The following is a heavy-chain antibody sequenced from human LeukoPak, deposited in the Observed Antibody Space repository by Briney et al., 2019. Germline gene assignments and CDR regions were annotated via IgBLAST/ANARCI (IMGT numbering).Heavy chain of an antibody. CDR2: INNDGGGT. J-gene: IGHJ6*03. V-gene: IGHV3-74*01. Sequence: GGSLRLSCTASGFTFSNYWIHWVRQPPGKGLVWVSRINNDGGGTIYADSVRGRFTISRDNAKNTLYLQTNSLRAEDTAVYYCARTGNSDSRLYYHMDVWGKGTTVIVSS. D-gene: IGHD3-22*01. CDR1: GFTFSNYW. CDR3: ARTGNSDSRLYYHMDV.